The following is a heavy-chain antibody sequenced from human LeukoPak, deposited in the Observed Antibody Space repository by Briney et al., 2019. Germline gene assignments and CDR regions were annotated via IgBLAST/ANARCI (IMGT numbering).Heavy chain of an antibody. D-gene: IGHD3-16*01. V-gene: IGHV3-30*04. CDR1: GFTFSSYA. Sequence: GGSLRLSCAASGFTFSSYAMHWVRQAPGKGLEWVALISYDGSNKYYADSVKGRFTISRDNSKNTLYLQMNSLRAEDTAVYYCAKRKGGLRDPDYWGQGTLVTVSS. J-gene: IGHJ4*02. CDR2: ISYDGSNK. CDR3: AKRKGGLRDPDY.